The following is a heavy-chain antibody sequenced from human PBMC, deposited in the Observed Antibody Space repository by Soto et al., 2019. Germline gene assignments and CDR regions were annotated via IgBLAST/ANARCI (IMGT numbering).Heavy chain of an antibody. D-gene: IGHD2-15*01. Sequence: EVQLLESGGGLVQPGGSLRLSCAASGFTFSSYAMSWVRQAPGKGLEWVSAISGSGGSTYYADSVKGRFTISRDNSKNTLQLQMNSLRAEDADVYYCAKEDYCSGGSCYGYDYWGQGTLVTVSS. J-gene: IGHJ4*02. V-gene: IGHV3-23*01. CDR2: ISGSGGST. CDR3: AKEDYCSGGSCYGYDY. CDR1: GFTFSSYA.